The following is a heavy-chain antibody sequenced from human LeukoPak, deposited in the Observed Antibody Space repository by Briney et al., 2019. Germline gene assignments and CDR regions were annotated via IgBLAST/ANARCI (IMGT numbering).Heavy chain of an antibody. CDR2: IKQDESEK. CDR1: GFTFSSYW. Sequence: GGSLRLSCAASGFTFSSYWMSWVRQAPGKGLEWVANIKQDESEKYYVDSVKGRFSITGDNAKNSMYLQINSLTAEDTAVYHCARGNDYGDHVGIYFDYWGQGTLVTVSS. V-gene: IGHV3-7*03. J-gene: IGHJ4*02. D-gene: IGHD4-17*01. CDR3: ARGNDYGDHVGIYFDY.